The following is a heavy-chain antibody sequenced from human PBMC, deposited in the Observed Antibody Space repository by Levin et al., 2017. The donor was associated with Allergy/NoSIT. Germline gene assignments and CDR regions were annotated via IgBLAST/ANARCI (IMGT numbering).Heavy chain of an antibody. D-gene: IGHD3-16*02. CDR1: GYSFNTYW. V-gene: IGHV5-51*01. Sequence: KPGGSLRLSCKGSGYSFNTYWIGWVRQMAGKGLEWVAIINPGDSDIRYSPSFQGQVTISVDTSITTAYLQWSSLKASDTAIYYCARRYYDYVRGNSRTVGGIDVWGQGTTVTVSS. CDR3: ARRYYDYVRGNSRTVGGIDV. CDR2: INPGDSDI. J-gene: IGHJ6*02.